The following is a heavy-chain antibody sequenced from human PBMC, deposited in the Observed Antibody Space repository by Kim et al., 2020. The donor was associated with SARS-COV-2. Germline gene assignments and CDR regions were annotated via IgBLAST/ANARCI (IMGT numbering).Heavy chain of an antibody. J-gene: IGHJ4*02. V-gene: IGHV3-7*03. CDR3: ARMLHNYAFDY. Sequence: GGSLRLSCAASGFTFGSYWMSWVRQAPGTGLEWVANINYDGSEKYYVDSVKGRFSISSDNAKNSLFLQMNSLRAEDTAVYYCARMLHNYAFDYWGQGTLVTVSS. CDR2: INYDGSEK. D-gene: IGHD4-4*01. CDR1: GFTFGSYW.